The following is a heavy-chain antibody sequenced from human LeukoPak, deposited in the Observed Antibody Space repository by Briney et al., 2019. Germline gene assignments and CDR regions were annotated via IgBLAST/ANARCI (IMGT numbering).Heavy chain of an antibody. CDR2: INPNSGGT. J-gene: IGHJ4*02. CDR1: GYSFTGYY. D-gene: IGHD3-22*01. Sequence: ASVKVSCKASGYSFTGYYMHWVRQAPGQGLEWMGWINPNSGGTNYARKFQGRVTTTRDTSISTAYMELSRLRSDDTAVYYCAREQPDTMIVVSWGQGTLVTVSS. V-gene: IGHV1-2*02. CDR3: AREQPDTMIVVS.